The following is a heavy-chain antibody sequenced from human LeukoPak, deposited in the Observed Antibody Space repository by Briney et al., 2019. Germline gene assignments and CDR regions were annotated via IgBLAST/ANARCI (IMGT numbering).Heavy chain of an antibody. D-gene: IGHD3-16*01. CDR1: GGSISSYY. Sequence: PSETLSLTCTVSGGSISSYYWSWIRQPPGKGLEWIGYIYYSGSTNYNPSLKSRVTISVDTSKNQFSLKLSSVTAADTAVYYCARHEDLLGAFDFWGQGTMVTVSP. CDR2: IYYSGST. J-gene: IGHJ3*01. CDR3: ARHEDLLGAFDF. V-gene: IGHV4-59*08.